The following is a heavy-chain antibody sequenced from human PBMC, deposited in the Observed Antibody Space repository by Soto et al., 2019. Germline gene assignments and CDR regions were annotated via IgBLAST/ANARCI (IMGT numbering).Heavy chain of an antibody. CDR2: IKQDGSEK. J-gene: IGHJ3*02. V-gene: IGHV3-7*03. Sequence: GGSLRLSCAASGFTFSRYWMSWVRQAPGKGLEWLANIKQDGSEKYYVDSVKGRFTISRDNAKNSLYLQMNSLRAEDTAVYYCARASSSIAARPADAFDIWGQGTMVTVSS. CDR3: ARASSSIAARPADAFDI. CDR1: GFTFSRYW. D-gene: IGHD6-6*01.